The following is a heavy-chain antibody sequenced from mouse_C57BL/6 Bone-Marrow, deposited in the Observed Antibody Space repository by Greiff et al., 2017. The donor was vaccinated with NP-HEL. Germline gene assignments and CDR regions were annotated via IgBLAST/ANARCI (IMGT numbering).Heavy chain of an antibody. V-gene: IGHV1-80*01. D-gene: IGHD1-1*01. CDR3: ARWGCGNSQFGYAKGY. Sequence: VKLLQPGAELVQPGASVKISCKASGYAFSSYWLNWVKQRPGKGLEWIGQIYPADGDTNYNGKSKGKASLTADKSSSTASMQLSSLTSADSAVFYSARWGCGNSQFGYAKGYWGQGASVTVST. J-gene: IGHJ4*01. CDR1: GYAFSSYW. CDR2: IYPADGDT.